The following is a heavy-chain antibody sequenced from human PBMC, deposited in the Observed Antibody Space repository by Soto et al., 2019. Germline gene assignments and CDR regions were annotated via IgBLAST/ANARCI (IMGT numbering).Heavy chain of an antibody. Sequence: GESLKISCKGSGYSFTSYWIGWVRQMPGKGLEWMGIIYPGDSDTRYSPSFQGQVTISADKSISTAYLQWSSLKASDTAMYYCGRPSIADRPWNWFDPWGQGTLVTFSS. V-gene: IGHV5-51*01. D-gene: IGHD6-6*01. CDR1: GYSFTSYW. CDR3: GRPSIADRPWNWFDP. J-gene: IGHJ5*02. CDR2: IYPGDSDT.